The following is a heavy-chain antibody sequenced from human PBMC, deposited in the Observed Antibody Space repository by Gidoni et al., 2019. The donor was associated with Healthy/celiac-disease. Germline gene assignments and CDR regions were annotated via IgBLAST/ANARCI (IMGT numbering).Heavy chain of an antibody. CDR1: GFTFSSYA. Sequence: QVQLVESGGGVVQPGRSLRLSCAASGFTFSSYAMHWVRQAPGKGLEWVAVISYDGSNKYYADSVKGRFTISRDNSKNTLYLQMNSLRAEDTAVYYCARVPTGKKQWLVYWGQGTLVTVSS. D-gene: IGHD6-19*01. CDR2: ISYDGSNK. J-gene: IGHJ4*02. V-gene: IGHV3-30-3*01. CDR3: ARVPTGKKQWLVY.